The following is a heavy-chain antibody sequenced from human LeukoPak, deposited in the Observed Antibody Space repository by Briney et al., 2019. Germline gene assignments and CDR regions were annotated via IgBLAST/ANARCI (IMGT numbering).Heavy chain of an antibody. D-gene: IGHD3-16*01. Sequence: GGTLRLSCAASGFTFSSYGMSWVRQAPGKGLEWVSYISSLSGTINYADSVKGRFIISRDNAKNSMFLQMNSLRAEDTAVYYCVRDQGGAVSYWGQGTLVTVSS. J-gene: IGHJ4*02. CDR3: VRDQGGAVSY. CDR2: ISSLSGTI. CDR1: GFTFSSYG. V-gene: IGHV3-48*01.